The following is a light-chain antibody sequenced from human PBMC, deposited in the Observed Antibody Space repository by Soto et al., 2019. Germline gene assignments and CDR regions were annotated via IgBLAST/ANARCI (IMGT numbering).Light chain of an antibody. J-gene: IGKJ4*01. V-gene: IGKV3-20*01. Sequence: DIVLTQSPGTLSLSPGERATLSCRASQSVSSSYLAWYQQKPGQAPRLLIYGASSRATGIPERFSGSGSGTEFTLTIISLEPEDFAVYYCQQHDSSLLTFGGGTKVEIK. CDR3: QQHDSSLLT. CDR1: QSVSSSY. CDR2: GAS.